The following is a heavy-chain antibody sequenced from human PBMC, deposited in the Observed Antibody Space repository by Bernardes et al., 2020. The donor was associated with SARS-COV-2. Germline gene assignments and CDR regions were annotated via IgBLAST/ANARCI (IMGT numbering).Heavy chain of an antibody. J-gene: IGHJ4*02. CDR2: IYYSGSS. D-gene: IGHD3-22*01. V-gene: IGHV4-59*01. CDR3: ARGNLLGEYDTTGYAFDY. CDR1: GGSISGYY. Sequence: SETLSLTCTVSGGSISGYYWSWIRQPPVKGLEWIGSIYYSGSSNYNPSLKSRVSISIDTSKNQFSLKLSSVSAADTAVYYCARGNLLGEYDTTGYAFDYWGQGTLVTVSS.